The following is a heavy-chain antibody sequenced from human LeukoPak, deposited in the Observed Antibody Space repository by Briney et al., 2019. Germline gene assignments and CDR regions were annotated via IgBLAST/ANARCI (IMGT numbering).Heavy chain of an antibody. J-gene: IGHJ4*02. Sequence: SETLSLTCTVSGGSISSYYWSWIRQPPGKGLEWIGYTYYSGSTNYNPSLKSRVTISVDTSKNQFSLKLSSVTAADTAVYYCASALGYTFPFDYWGQGTLVTVSS. V-gene: IGHV4-59*08. CDR3: ASALGYTFPFDY. CDR2: TYYSGST. D-gene: IGHD5-24*01. CDR1: GGSISSYY.